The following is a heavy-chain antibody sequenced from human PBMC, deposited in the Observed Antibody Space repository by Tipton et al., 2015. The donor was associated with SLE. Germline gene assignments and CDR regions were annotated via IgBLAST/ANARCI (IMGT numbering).Heavy chain of an antibody. CDR3: VRLRSKVLIDY. Sequence: TLSLTCTVSGGPVSSGSYYWAWIRQPPGKGPEWIGTIYYSGSTYYYPSLKSRITISVDTSKNQFSLEVRSVTAADTAVYYCVRLRSKVLIDYWGQGTLVTVSP. CDR1: GGPVSSGSYY. V-gene: IGHV4-39*07. CDR2: IYYSGST. D-gene: IGHD2-8*01. J-gene: IGHJ4*02.